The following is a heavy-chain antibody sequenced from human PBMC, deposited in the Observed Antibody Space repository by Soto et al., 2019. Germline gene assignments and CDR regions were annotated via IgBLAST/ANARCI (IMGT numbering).Heavy chain of an antibody. CDR1: GFTFSNAW. CDR2: IKSKTDGGTT. J-gene: IGHJ4*02. CDR3: TARYYYDSSAYYEDSIDY. V-gene: IGHV3-15*07. Sequence: GGSLRLSCAASGFTFSNAWMNWVRQAPGKGLEWVGRIKSKTDGGTTDSAAPVKGRFTISRDDSKNTLYLQMYSLKTEDTAVYYCTARYYYDSSAYYEDSIDYWGQETLVTVSS. D-gene: IGHD3-22*01.